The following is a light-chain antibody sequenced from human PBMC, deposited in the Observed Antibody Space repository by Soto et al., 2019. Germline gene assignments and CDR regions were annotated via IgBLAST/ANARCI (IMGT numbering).Light chain of an antibody. Sequence: DIQMTQFPSSLSASVGDRVTITCRASQTIGRYLNWYQQKPGKVPKLLIYAASNLQSGVPARFSGSGSGTHLTLTITSLQPEDFATYYCEQSYSALLFTFGPGTKVDI. CDR1: QTIGRY. CDR2: AAS. J-gene: IGKJ3*01. V-gene: IGKV1-39*01. CDR3: EQSYSALLFT.